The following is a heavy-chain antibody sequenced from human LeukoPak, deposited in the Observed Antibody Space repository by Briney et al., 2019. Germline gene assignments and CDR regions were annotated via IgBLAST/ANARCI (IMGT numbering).Heavy chain of an antibody. J-gene: IGHJ4*02. CDR3: AKRSWDYYGSGTYYFDY. V-gene: IGHV4-39*07. D-gene: IGHD3-10*01. CDR1: GDSIRRSSEY. CDR2: IYDSGTT. Sequence: SGTLPLTCTVSGDSIRRSSEYWAWVRQAPGKGLEWIVTIYDSGTTYDSSSLKSRVTFSIDTSENQFSLKLPSMTAEDTAVYYCAKRSWDYYGSGTYYFDYWGQGTLVTVSS.